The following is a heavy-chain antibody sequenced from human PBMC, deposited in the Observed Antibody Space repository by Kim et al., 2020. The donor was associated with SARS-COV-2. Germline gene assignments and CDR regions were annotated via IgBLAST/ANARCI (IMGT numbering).Heavy chain of an antibody. Sequence: AESGKGRFTISRDDSKNTLYLQMNSLRAEDTAIYYCATDRRFGETNDALDIWGQGTMVTVSS. D-gene: IGHD3-10*01. V-gene: IGHV3-23*03. J-gene: IGHJ3*02. CDR3: ATDRRFGETNDALDI.